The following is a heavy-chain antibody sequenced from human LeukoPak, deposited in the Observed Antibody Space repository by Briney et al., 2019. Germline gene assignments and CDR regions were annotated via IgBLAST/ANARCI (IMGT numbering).Heavy chain of an antibody. V-gene: IGHV3-23*01. CDR2: ISGSGGST. CDR3: AKRQQQRSFFDY. CDR1: GFTFSSYA. J-gene: IGHJ4*02. Sequence: GGSLRLSCAASGFTFSSYAMSWVRQAPGKGMEWASAISGSGGSTYYADSVKGRFTISRDNSKNTLYLQMNSLRAEDTAVYYCAKRQQQRSFFDYWGQGTLVTVSS. D-gene: IGHD6-13*01.